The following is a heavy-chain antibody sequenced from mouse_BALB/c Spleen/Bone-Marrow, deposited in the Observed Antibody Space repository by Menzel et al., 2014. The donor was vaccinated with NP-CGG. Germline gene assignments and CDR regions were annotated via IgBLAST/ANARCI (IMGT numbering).Heavy chain of an antibody. Sequence: EVMLVESGGGLVQPGDSLILSCATSGFTFSDFYMEWVCQPPGKRLEWIAASRNKAKHYTTEYSASVKGRFIVSRDTSQSILYLRMNALRAEDTAIYYCARDVGYGNYFVYWGQGTLVTVSA. CDR3: ARDVGYGNYFVY. CDR1: GFTFSDFY. D-gene: IGHD2-10*02. J-gene: IGHJ3*01. V-gene: IGHV7-1*02. CDR2: SRNKAKHYTT.